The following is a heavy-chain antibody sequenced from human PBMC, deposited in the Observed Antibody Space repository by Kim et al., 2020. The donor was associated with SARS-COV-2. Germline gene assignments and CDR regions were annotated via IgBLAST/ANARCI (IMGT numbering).Heavy chain of an antibody. J-gene: IGHJ5*02. CDR2: INPDSGGT. V-gene: IGHV1-2*02. CDR1: RYTFTAFY. Sequence: ASVKVSCKTSRYTFTAFYIHWLRQAPGQGLEWMGWINPDSGGTNWAQKFQGRVTMTRDTSISTAYMELSNLISDDTAIYYCARGQIGAHTTWFDPWGQGALVTVSS. D-gene: IGHD6-6*01. CDR3: ARGQIGAHTTWFDP.